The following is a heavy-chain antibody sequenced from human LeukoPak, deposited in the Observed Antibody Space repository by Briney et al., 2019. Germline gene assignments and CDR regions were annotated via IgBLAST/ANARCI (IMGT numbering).Heavy chain of an antibody. Sequence: SETLSLTCAVSGGSITSGSYYWSWIRQPAGQGLEWIGHIYTSGSTSYNPSLKSRVTISVDTSKNQFSLKLNSVTAADTAVYYCATGRGGPFDPWGQGTLVTVSS. CDR3: ATGRGGPFDP. CDR2: IYTSGST. CDR1: GGSITSGSYY. D-gene: IGHD2-15*01. J-gene: IGHJ5*02. V-gene: IGHV4-61*09.